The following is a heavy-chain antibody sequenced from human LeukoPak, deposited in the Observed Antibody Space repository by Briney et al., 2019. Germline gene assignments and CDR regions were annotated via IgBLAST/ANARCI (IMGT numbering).Heavy chain of an antibody. Sequence: GSLRLSCAASGFTFSSYWMSWIRQPPGKGLEWIGYIYYSGSTNYNLSLKSRVTISVDTSKNQFSLKLSSVTAADTAVYYCARGPHWDPHFDYWGQGTLVTVSS. V-gene: IGHV4-59*01. CDR2: IYYSGST. CDR1: GFTFSSYW. D-gene: IGHD7-27*01. J-gene: IGHJ4*02. CDR3: ARGPHWDPHFDY.